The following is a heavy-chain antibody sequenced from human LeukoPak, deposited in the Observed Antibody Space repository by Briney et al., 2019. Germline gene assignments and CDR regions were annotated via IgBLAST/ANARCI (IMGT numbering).Heavy chain of an antibody. CDR3: AREVNSGSSRDPNTYYYFDY. CDR2: IYYSGST. J-gene: IGHJ4*02. Sequence: SETLSLTCTVSGGSISSYYWSWIRQPPGKGLEWIGYIYYSGSTNYNPSLKSRGTISVDTSKNQFYLKLSSVTAADTAVYYCAREVNSGSSRDPNTYYYFDYWGQGTLVTVSS. V-gene: IGHV4-59*01. D-gene: IGHD1-26*01. CDR1: GGSISSYY.